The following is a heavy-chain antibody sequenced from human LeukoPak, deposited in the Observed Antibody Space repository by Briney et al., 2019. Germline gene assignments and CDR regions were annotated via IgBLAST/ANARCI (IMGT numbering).Heavy chain of an antibody. J-gene: IGHJ4*02. D-gene: IGHD3-22*01. CDR1: GGSISSSSYY. Sequence: SETLSLTCTVSGGSISSSSYYWGWIRQPPGKGLEWIGRIYYSGSTYYNPSLKSRVTISVDTSKNQFSLKLSSVTAADTAVYYCARSDYYDSSGYLGVDYWGQGTLVTVSS. CDR2: IYYSGST. CDR3: ARSDYYDSSGYLGVDY. V-gene: IGHV4-39*01.